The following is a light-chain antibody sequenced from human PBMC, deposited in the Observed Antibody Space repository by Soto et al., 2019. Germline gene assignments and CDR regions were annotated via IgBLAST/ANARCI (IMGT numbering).Light chain of an antibody. Sequence: EIVLTQSPGTLSLSPGERATLSCRASQSVSSSYLAWYQQKPGQAPRLLIYGASSRATGIPDRFSGSGSGTDCTRTISRLEPEDFAVYYCQQYVSSPTFGPGTKVDIK. CDR1: QSVSSSY. J-gene: IGKJ3*01. V-gene: IGKV3-20*01. CDR3: QQYVSSPT. CDR2: GAS.